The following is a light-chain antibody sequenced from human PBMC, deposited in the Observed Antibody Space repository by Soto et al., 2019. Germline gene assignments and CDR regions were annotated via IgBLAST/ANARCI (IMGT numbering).Light chain of an antibody. CDR2: YDD. Sequence: QSVLTQPPSVSEAPRQRVTISCSGSSSNIGNNAVNWYQQLPRKAPKLLIYYDDLLPSGVSDRFSGSKSGTSASLAISGLQAEDEADYYCSSYSNTSTPWVFGGGTKLTVL. CDR1: SSNIGNNA. CDR3: SSYSNTSTPWV. V-gene: IGLV1-36*01. J-gene: IGLJ3*02.